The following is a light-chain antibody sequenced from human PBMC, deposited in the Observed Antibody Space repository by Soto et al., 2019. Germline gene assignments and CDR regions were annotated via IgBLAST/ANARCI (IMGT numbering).Light chain of an antibody. CDR2: DAS. CDR3: QQYKNLPT. CDR1: QDINNY. Sequence: DIQMTQSPSSLSASVGDRVTITCQASQDINNYLNWYQQKAGKAPKLLIFDASNLETGVPSRFSGSGSGTDFTFTISSLQPEDVATYYCQQYKNLPTFGPGTKVDIK. J-gene: IGKJ3*01. V-gene: IGKV1-33*01.